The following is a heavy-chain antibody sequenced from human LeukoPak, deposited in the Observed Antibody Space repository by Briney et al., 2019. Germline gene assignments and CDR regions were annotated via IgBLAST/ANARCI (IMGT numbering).Heavy chain of an antibody. Sequence: ASVKVSCKASGYTFTSYDINWVRQAPGQGLEWMGIINPSGGSTSYAQKFQGRVTMTRDTSTSTVYMELSSLRSEDTAVYYCARGVVLRYFDWLDGGDAFDIWGQGTMVTVSS. CDR3: ARGVVLRYFDWLDGGDAFDI. D-gene: IGHD3-9*01. J-gene: IGHJ3*02. CDR2: INPSGGST. CDR1: GYTFTSYD. V-gene: IGHV1-46*01.